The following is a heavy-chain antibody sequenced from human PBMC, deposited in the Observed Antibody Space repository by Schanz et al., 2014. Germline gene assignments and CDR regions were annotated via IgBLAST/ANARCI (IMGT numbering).Heavy chain of an antibody. Sequence: EVQLLESGGTVVQPGGSLRVSCAASGFVFRTFAMYWVRQAPGKGPEWVSSLTGSGGGTYYADSVRGRFAISRDNSKNALYLQMDSLRAEDTAVYYCARGTDTAMEHRPFDYWGQGTLVTVSS. V-gene: IGHV3-23*01. J-gene: IGHJ4*02. D-gene: IGHD5-18*01. CDR1: GFVFRTFA. CDR3: ARGTDTAMEHRPFDY. CDR2: LTGSGGGT.